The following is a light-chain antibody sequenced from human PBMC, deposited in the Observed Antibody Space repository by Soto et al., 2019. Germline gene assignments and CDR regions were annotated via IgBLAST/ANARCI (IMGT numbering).Light chain of an antibody. J-gene: IGLJ3*02. CDR1: SSNIGSNT. V-gene: IGLV1-44*01. CDR2: SNN. Sequence: QSVLTQPPSASGTPGQRVTISCSGSSSNIGSNTVNWYQHLPGTAPKLLIYSNNQRPSGVPDRFSGSKSGTSASLASSGLQSEDEADYYCAAWDDSLNVWVFGGGTKLTVL. CDR3: AAWDDSLNVWV.